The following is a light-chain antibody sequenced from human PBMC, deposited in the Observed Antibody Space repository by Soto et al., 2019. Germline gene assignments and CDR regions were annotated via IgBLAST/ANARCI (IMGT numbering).Light chain of an antibody. CDR2: KAS. V-gene: IGKV1-5*03. CDR3: QQYDDYPLT. J-gene: IGKJ4*01. CDR1: QTISSW. Sequence: DIQMTQPPSTLSGSVGDRVTITCRASQTISSWLAWYQQKPGKAPKLLIYKASTLKSGVPSRFSGSGSGTEFTLTISSLQPDDFATYYCQQYDDYPLTFGGGTKV.